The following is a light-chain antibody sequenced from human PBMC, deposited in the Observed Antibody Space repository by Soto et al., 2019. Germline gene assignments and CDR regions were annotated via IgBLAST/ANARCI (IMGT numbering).Light chain of an antibody. CDR2: EVF. CDR1: SSDVGSYNL. J-gene: IGLJ2*01. Sequence: QSALTQPASVSRSPGQSITISCTGPSSDVGSYNLVSWYQQYPGKAPKLIIFEVFKRPSGVSHRFSGSKSGNTASLTISGLQAEDEANYYCCSYASRATYVFGGGTKLTVL. V-gene: IGLV2-23*02. CDR3: CSYASRATYV.